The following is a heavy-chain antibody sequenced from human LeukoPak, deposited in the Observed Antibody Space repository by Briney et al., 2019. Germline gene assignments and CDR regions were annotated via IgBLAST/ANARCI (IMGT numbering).Heavy chain of an antibody. J-gene: IGHJ6*02. Sequence: GGSLRLSCAASGFTFSSYSMNWVRQAPGKGLEWVSSISSGSSYIYYADSVKGRFTISRDNAKNSLSLQMNSLRAEDTAVYYCARASNYRSRGYGMDVWGQGTTVTVSS. CDR1: GFTFSSYS. D-gene: IGHD4-11*01. CDR3: ARASNYRSRGYGMDV. V-gene: IGHV3-21*01. CDR2: ISSGSSYI.